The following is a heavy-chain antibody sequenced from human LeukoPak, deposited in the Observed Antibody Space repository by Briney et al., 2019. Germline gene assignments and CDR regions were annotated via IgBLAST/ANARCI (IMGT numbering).Heavy chain of an antibody. J-gene: IGHJ4*01. CDR2: IFYSGST. D-gene: IGHD3-3*01. CDR3: ARMDFWSGLDY. CDR1: GGSISNRY. V-gene: IGHV4-59*11. Sequence: SETLSLTCTVSGGSISNRYWSWIRQPPGKGLEWIGRIFYSGSTNYNPSLKSRVTISVDTSQNQFSLKLRSVTAADTAVYFCARMDFWSGLDYWGHGTLVTASS.